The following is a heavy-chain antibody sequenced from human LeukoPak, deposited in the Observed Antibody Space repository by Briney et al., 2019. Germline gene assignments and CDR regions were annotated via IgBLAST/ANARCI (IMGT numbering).Heavy chain of an antibody. J-gene: IGHJ3*02. CDR3: ARGPPPSGWYKDT. Sequence: GASVKVSCKASGYTFTGYYLHWVRQAPGQGLEWMGWINPNSGATNYPQKFQGRVTMTRDTSINTAYMELSSLRSDDTAVYYCARGPPPSGWYKDTWGQGTMVTVSS. CDR2: INPNSGAT. V-gene: IGHV1-2*02. CDR1: GYTFTGYY. D-gene: IGHD6-19*01.